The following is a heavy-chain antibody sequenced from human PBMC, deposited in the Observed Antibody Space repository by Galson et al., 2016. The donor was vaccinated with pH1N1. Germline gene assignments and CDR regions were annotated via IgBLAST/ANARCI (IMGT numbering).Heavy chain of an antibody. CDR2: IIPILGIV. D-gene: IGHD3-22*01. J-gene: IGHJ4*02. CDR3: ARHESSGYCHGFDF. CDR1: GGTFRSHV. V-gene: IGHV1-69*10. Sequence: SVKVSCKASGGTFRSHVISWVRQTPGQGLEWMGGIIPILGIVNYAQKFRGRVTITADTSANTAYMELHSLRSEDTALYYCARHESSGYCHGFDFWGQGTLVIVSS.